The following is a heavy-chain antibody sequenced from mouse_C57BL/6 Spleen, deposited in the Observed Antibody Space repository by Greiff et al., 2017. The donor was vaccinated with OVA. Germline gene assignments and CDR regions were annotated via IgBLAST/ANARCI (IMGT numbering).Heavy chain of an antibody. J-gene: IGHJ2*01. D-gene: IGHD1-1*01. CDR1: GYTFTSYW. CDR3: ARALLLRLYYFDY. CDR2: INPSNGGT. V-gene: IGHV1-53*01. Sequence: QVQLKQPGTELVKPGASVKLSCKASGYTFTSYWMHWVKQRPGQGLEWIGNINPSNGGTNYNEKFKSKATLTVDKSSSTAYMQLSSLTSEDSAVYYCARALLLRLYYFDYWGQGTTLTVSS.